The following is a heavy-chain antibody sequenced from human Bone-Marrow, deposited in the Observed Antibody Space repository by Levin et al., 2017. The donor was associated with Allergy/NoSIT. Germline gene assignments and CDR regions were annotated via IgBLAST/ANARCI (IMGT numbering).Heavy chain of an antibody. D-gene: IGHD1/OR15-1a*01. Sequence: ASVKVSCKASGYIFTGYYLHWVRQAPGQGLEWMGWIHPNSGGTEYAQRFQGRVTMARDTSDRAAYMELSRLTSDDAAVYYCATAGTTSAAFDIWGQGTMVTVSS. V-gene: IGHV1-2*02. J-gene: IGHJ3*02. CDR1: GYIFTGYY. CDR3: ATAGTTSAAFDI. CDR2: IHPNSGGT.